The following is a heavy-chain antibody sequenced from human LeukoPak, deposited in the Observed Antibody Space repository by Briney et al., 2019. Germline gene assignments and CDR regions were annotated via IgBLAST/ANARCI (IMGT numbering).Heavy chain of an antibody. CDR2: IWYDGSNK. J-gene: IGHJ4*02. CDR3: AKDYCSSTSCYANY. CDR1: GFTFSSYG. D-gene: IGHD2-2*01. V-gene: IGHV3-33*06. Sequence: GGSLRLSCAPSGFTFSSYGMHWVRQAPGKGLEWVAVIWYDGSNKYYADSVKGRFTISRDNSKNTLYQQMNSLRAEDTAVYYCAKDYCSSTSCYANYWGQGTLVTVSS.